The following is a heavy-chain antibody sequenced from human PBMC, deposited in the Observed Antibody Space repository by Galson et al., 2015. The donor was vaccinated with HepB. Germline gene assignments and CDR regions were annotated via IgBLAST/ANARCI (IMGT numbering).Heavy chain of an antibody. CDR2: ISYDGSNK. Sequence: SLRLSCAASGFTFSSYGMHWVRQAPGKGLEWVAVISYDGSNKYYVDSVKGRFTISRDNAENSLYLQMNSLRAEDTAVYYCARGGQQVGVRLLDYWGQGTLVTVSS. J-gene: IGHJ4*02. CDR3: ARGGQQVGVRLLDY. D-gene: IGHD1-26*01. V-gene: IGHV3-30*03. CDR1: GFTFSSYG.